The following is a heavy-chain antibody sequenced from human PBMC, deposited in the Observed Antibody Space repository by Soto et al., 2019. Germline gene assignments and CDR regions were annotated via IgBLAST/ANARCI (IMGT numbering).Heavy chain of an antibody. CDR1: GGTFSSYA. V-gene: IGHV1-69*12. Sequence: QVQLVQSGAEVKKPGSSVKVSCKASGGTFSSYAISWVRQAPGQGLEWMGGIIPIFGTANYAQKFQGRVTITADESTSTDYMELSSLRAEDTAVYYCARSTEYSSGWYDRRGNTRYYFDYWGQGTLVTVSS. D-gene: IGHD6-19*01. CDR3: ARSTEYSSGWYDRRGNTRYYFDY. CDR2: IIPIFGTA. J-gene: IGHJ4*02.